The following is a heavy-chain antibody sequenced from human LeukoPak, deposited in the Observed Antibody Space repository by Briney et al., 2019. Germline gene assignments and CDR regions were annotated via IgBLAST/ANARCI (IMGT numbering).Heavy chain of an antibody. CDR3: AKDFTTGGSGSYLDTYFDY. Sequence: GGSLRLSCAAAAFTFGNYAMSRVRQAPGKGLEWVSAISGSGANIHYADSVKGRFTISRDNSKNTLYLQMNSLRAEDTAVYFCAKDFTTGGSGSYLDTYFDYWGQGTLVTVSS. CDR1: AFTFGNYA. CDR2: ISGSGANI. V-gene: IGHV3-23*01. D-gene: IGHD3-10*01. J-gene: IGHJ4*02.